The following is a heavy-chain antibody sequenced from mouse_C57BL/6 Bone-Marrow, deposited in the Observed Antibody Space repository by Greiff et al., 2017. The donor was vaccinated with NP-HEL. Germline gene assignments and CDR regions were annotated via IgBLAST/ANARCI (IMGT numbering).Heavy chain of an antibody. Sequence: VQRVESGAELVKPGASVKISCKASGYAFSSYWMNWVKQRPGKGLEWIGQIYPGDGDTNYNGKFKGKATLTADKSSSTAYMQLSSLTSEDSAVYFCAPYLLLRGFAYWGQGTLVTVSA. CDR2: IYPGDGDT. CDR3: APYLLLRGFAY. V-gene: IGHV1-80*01. D-gene: IGHD1-1*01. J-gene: IGHJ3*01. CDR1: GYAFSSYW.